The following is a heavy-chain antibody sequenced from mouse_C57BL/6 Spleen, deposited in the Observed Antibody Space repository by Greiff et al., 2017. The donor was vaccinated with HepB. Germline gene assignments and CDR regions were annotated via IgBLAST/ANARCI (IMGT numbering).Heavy chain of an antibody. CDR2: INPNYGTT. V-gene: IGHV1-39*01. CDR1: GYSFTDYN. D-gene: IGHD2-2*01. Sequence: VQLKQSGPELVKPGASVKISCKASGYSFTDYNMNWVKQSNGKGLEWIGVINPNYGTTSYNQKFKGKATLTVDQSSSTAYMQLNSLTSEDSAVYYCARSTMVTTGGYAMDYWGQGTSVTVSS. CDR3: ARSTMVTTGGYAMDY. J-gene: IGHJ4*01.